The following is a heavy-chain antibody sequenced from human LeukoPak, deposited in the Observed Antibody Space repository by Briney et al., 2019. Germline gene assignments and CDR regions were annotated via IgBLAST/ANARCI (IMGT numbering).Heavy chain of an antibody. V-gene: IGHV4-61*02. D-gene: IGHD5-12*01. J-gene: IGHJ6*03. CDR3: ARWGGYSGYERYYYYYYMDV. CDR2: IYTSGST. CDR1: GGSISSGSYY. Sequence: SETLSLTCTASGGSISSGSYYWSWIRQPAGKGLEWIGRIYTSGSTNYNPSLKSRVTISVDTSKNQFSLKLSSVTAADTAVYYCARWGGYSGYERYYYYYYMDVWGKGTTVTVSS.